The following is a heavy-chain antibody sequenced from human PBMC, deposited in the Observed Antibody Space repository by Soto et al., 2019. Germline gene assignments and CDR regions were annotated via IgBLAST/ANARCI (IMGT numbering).Heavy chain of an antibody. CDR1: GFTFSSYG. CDR3: ARDSYSSSWLYFDY. J-gene: IGHJ4*02. CDR2: IWYDGSNK. V-gene: IGHV3-33*01. D-gene: IGHD6-13*01. Sequence: SLRLSCAASGFTFSSYGMHWVRQAPGKGLEWVAVIWYDGSNKYYADSVKGRFTISRDNSKNTLYLQMNSLRAEDTAVYYCARDSYSSSWLYFDYWGQGTLVTVSS.